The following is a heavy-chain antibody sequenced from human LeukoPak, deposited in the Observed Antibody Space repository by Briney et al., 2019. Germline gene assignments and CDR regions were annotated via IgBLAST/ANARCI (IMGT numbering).Heavy chain of an antibody. CDR3: AKDISRGYSSGWYELGTDAFDI. Sequence: NPGGSLRLSCAASGFTFSDYYMSWIRQAPGKGLEWVSYISSSGSTIYYADSVKGRFTISRDNAKNSLYLQMNSLRAEDTALYYCAKDISRGYSSGWYELGTDAFDIWGQGTMVTVSS. CDR2: ISSSGSTI. V-gene: IGHV3-11*01. D-gene: IGHD6-19*01. J-gene: IGHJ3*02. CDR1: GFTFSDYY.